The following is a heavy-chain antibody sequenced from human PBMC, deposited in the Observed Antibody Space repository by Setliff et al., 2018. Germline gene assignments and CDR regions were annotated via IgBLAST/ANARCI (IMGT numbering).Heavy chain of an antibody. Sequence: GESLKISCKGSGYRFTTYWIGWVRQMPGKGLEWMGIVFSGDSDTRYSPSFQGQVTMSADKSINTAYLQWSSLKASDTAVYYCAKHVLSSGWPKYAFDFWGQGTMVTVSS. CDR3: AKHVLSSGWPKYAFDF. V-gene: IGHV5-51*01. CDR2: VFSGDSDT. J-gene: IGHJ3*01. D-gene: IGHD6-25*01. CDR1: GYRFTTYW.